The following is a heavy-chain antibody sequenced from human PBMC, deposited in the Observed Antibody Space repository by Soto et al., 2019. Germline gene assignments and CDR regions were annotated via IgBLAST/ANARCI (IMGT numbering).Heavy chain of an antibody. CDR2: ISAYNGNT. CDR1: GYTFTSYG. Sequence: ASVKVSCKASGYTFTSYGISWVRQAPGQGLEWMGWISAYNGNTNYAQKLQGRVTMTTDTSTSTAYMELRSLRSDDTAVYYCARTRSPAAIIAAAGPNWFDPWGRGTLVTVSS. V-gene: IGHV1-18*01. CDR3: ARTRSPAAIIAAAGPNWFDP. J-gene: IGHJ5*02. D-gene: IGHD6-13*01.